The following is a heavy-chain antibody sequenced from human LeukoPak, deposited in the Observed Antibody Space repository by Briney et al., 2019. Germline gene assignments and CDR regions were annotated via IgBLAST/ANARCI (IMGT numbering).Heavy chain of an antibody. CDR2: ISGSGGST. V-gene: IGHV3-23*01. CDR3: AKAYDSSGYRPGDY. J-gene: IGHJ4*02. CDR1: GFTFSSYA. Sequence: GGSLRLSCAASGFTFSSYAMSWVRQAPGKGLEWVSAISGSGGSTYYADSVKGRFTISRDNSKNTLYLQMNSLRAEDTAVYYCAKAYDSSGYRPGDYWGQGTLVTVSS. D-gene: IGHD3-22*01.